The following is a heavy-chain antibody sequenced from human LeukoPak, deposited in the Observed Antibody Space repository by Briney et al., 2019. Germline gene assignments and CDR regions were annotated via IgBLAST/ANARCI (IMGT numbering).Heavy chain of an antibody. J-gene: IGHJ3*02. CDR3: ARDRDDDSSGSIDDAFDI. D-gene: IGHD3-22*01. V-gene: IGHV3-21*01. CDR2: ISSSSRSI. Sequence: PGGSLRLSCAASGFTLSAYSMNWVRQAPGRGLEWVSSISSSSRSIYNADSVKGRFTISRDNAKRSLYLQMYSLRAEDTAVYYCARDRDDDSSGSIDDAFDIWGQGTMVTVSS. CDR1: GFTLSAYS.